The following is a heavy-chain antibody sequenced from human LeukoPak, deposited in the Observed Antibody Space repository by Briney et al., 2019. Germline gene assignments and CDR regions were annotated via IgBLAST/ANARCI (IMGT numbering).Heavy chain of an antibody. Sequence: GGSLRLSCAASGFTFSDYYMSWIRQAPGKGLEWVSSISSSSSYIYYADSVKGRFTISRDNAKNSLYLQMNSLRAEDTAVYYCANIPRGSGSYPLDYWGQGTLVTVSS. CDR1: GFTFSDYY. CDR2: ISSSSSYI. D-gene: IGHD3-10*01. CDR3: ANIPRGSGSYPLDY. V-gene: IGHV3-11*06. J-gene: IGHJ4*02.